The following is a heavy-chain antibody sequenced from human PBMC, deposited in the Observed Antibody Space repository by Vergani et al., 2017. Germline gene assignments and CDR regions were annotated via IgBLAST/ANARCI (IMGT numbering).Heavy chain of an antibody. J-gene: IGHJ3*02. CDR3: ARDGSIVGATDAFDI. CDR2: ISSSSSYI. V-gene: IGHV3-21*01. D-gene: IGHD1-26*01. CDR1: GFTFSSYS. Sequence: EVQLVESGGGLVKPGGSLRLSCAASGFTFSSYSMNWVRQAPGKGLEWVSSISSSSSYIYYADSVKGRFTISSDNAKNSLYLQMNSLRAEDTAVYYCARDGSIVGATDAFDIWGQGTMVTVSS.